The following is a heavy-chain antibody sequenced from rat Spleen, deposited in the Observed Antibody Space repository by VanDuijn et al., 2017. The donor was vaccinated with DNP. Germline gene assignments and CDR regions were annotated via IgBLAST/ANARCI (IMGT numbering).Heavy chain of an antibody. CDR3: ASTLVNYGTYGYYAMDA. V-gene: IGHV2-41*01. J-gene: IGHJ4*01. D-gene: IGHD1-3*01. Sequence: QVQLTESGPGLVQPSETLSLTCTVAGFSLTGYNVHWVRQPPGKGLEWMGIIWNPVGTRYNSALKSRFTIINDTSKSQFFLKMNSLQTEDTATYYCASTLVNYGTYGYYAMDAWGQGTSVTVSS. CDR1: GFSLTGYN. CDR2: IWNPVGT.